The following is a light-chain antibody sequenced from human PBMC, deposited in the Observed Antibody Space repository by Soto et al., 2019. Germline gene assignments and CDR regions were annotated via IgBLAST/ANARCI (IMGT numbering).Light chain of an antibody. J-gene: IGKJ5*01. CDR3: QQRSTWPMT. Sequence: EIVLTQSPATLSLSPGDRATLSCRANQSVGSSLAWIRQRPGQAPSLVIYDAFNRASGTPARFSGSGSGTDFTLTISSLESADFATYYCQQRSTWPMTFVQGTRLEI. V-gene: IGKV3-11*01. CDR2: DAF. CDR1: QSVGSS.